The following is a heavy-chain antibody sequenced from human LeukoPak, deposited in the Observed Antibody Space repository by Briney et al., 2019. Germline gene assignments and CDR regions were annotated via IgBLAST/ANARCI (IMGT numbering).Heavy chain of an antibody. J-gene: IGHJ3*02. V-gene: IGHV1-69*06. D-gene: IGHD6-13*01. CDR1: GGTFSSYA. Sequence: SVKVSCKASGGTFSSYAISWVRQAPGQGLEWMGGIIPIFGTANYAQKFQGRVTITADKSTSTAYMELSSLRSEDTAVYYCARDLLGVAAAGQNDAFDIWGQGTMVTVSS. CDR3: ARDLLGVAAAGQNDAFDI. CDR2: IIPIFGTA.